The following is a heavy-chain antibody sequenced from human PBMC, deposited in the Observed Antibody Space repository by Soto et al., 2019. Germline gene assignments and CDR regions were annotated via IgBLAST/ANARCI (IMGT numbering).Heavy chain of an antibody. CDR3: ARIGGPNCISTSCNRRSPKPDLKNNWFDP. CDR2: IYYSGST. V-gene: IGHV4-39*01. CDR1: GGSISSSSYY. Sequence: SETLSLTCTVSGGSISSSSYYWGWIRQPPGKGLEWIGSIYYSGSTYYNPSLKSRVTISVDTSKNQFSLKLSSVTAADTAVYYCARIGGPNCISTSCNRRSPKPDLKNNWFDPWGQGTLVTVSS. D-gene: IGHD2-2*01. J-gene: IGHJ5*02.